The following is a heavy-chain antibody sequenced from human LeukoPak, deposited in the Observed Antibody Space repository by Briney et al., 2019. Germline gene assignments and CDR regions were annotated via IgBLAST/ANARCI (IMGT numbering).Heavy chain of an antibody. CDR3: ARENPSGYYNRPIDY. Sequence: PSETLSLTCTVSGGSISSYYRSWIRQPPGKGLEWIGYIYYSGSTNYNPSLKSRVTISVDTSKNQFSLKLSSVTAADTAVYCCARENPSGYYNRPIDYWGQGTLVTVSS. J-gene: IGHJ4*02. CDR2: IYYSGST. CDR1: GGSISSYY. D-gene: IGHD3-22*01. V-gene: IGHV4-59*01.